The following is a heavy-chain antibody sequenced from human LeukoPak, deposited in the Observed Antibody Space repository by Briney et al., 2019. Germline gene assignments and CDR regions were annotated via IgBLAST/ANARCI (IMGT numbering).Heavy chain of an antibody. Sequence: GGSLRLSCAASGFTFSSYSMNWVRQAPGKGLEWVSYISRSSSTIYYADSVKGRFTISRDNAKNSLYLQMNSLRAEDTAVYYCAPNPYCSGGSCEIAFDYWGQGTLVTVSS. V-gene: IGHV3-48*01. CDR3: APNPYCSGGSCEIAFDY. J-gene: IGHJ4*02. CDR1: GFTFSSYS. D-gene: IGHD2-15*01. CDR2: ISRSSSTI.